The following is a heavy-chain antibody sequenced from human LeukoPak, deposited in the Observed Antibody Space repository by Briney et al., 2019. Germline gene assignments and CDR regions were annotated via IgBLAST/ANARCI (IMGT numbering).Heavy chain of an antibody. D-gene: IGHD3-22*01. Sequence: GASVKVSCKASGYTFTSYYMHWVRQAPGQGLEWMGIINPSGGSTTYAQKFQGRVTMTRDTSTSTLYVELSSLRSEDTAVYYCARAYYHARSDYYFPLDYWGQGTLVTVSS. CDR2: INPSGGST. CDR1: GYTFTSYY. J-gene: IGHJ4*02. V-gene: IGHV1-46*01. CDR3: ARAYYHARSDYYFPLDY.